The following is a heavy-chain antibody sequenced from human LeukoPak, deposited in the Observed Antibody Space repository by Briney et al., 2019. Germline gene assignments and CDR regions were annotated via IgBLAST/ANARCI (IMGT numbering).Heavy chain of an antibody. V-gene: IGHV4-34*01. CDR1: GGSFSGYY. J-gene: IGHJ1*01. CDR3: ARELEYFQH. Sequence: SETLSLTCAVYGGSFSGYYWNWIRQPPGKGLEWIGEINHIGSTNYNPSLKSRVTMSVDTSKNQFSLKLSSVTAADTAVYYCARELEYFQHWGQGTLVTVSS. D-gene: IGHD5-24*01. CDR2: INHIGST.